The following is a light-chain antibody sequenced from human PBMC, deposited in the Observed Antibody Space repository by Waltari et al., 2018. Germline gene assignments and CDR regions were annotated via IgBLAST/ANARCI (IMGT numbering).Light chain of an antibody. CDR2: DAS. CDR1: QSVSTY. V-gene: IGKV3-11*01. J-gene: IGKJ4*01. Sequence: EIVLTQSPATLSLSPGDGAPPSCRASQSVSTYLAWYQEQPGQAPRLLIYDASNRATGIPARFSGSGSGTDFTLTISGLEPEDSAVYYCQHRFNWPLTFGGGTKVEIK. CDR3: QHRFNWPLT.